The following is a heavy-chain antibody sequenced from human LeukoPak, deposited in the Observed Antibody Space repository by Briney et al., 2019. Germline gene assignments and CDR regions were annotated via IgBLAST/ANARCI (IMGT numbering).Heavy chain of an antibody. V-gene: IGHV1-8*01. CDR1: GYIFTSYD. CDR2: MNPNSGNT. J-gene: IGHJ5*02. Sequence: GASVKVSCKASGYIFTSYDINWVRQATGQGPEWMGWMNPNSGNTGYAQKFQGRVTMTRNTSISTAYMELSSLRSEDTAVYYCARGPTYGDYYNWFDPWGQGTLVTVSS. D-gene: IGHD4-17*01. CDR3: ARGPTYGDYYNWFDP.